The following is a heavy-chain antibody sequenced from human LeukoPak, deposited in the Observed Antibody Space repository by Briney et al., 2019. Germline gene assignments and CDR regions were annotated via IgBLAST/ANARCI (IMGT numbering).Heavy chain of an antibody. CDR3: AKVGAIVVVVAATRFPWYFDL. D-gene: IGHD2-15*01. J-gene: IGHJ2*01. Sequence: GGSLRLSCAASGFTFSSYGMHWVRQAPGKGLEWVAVIWYDGSNKYYADSVKGRFTISRDNSKNTLYLQMNSLRAEDTAVYYCAKVGAIVVVVAATRFPWYFDLWGRGTLVTVSS. CDR2: IWYDGSNK. CDR1: GFTFSSYG. V-gene: IGHV3-33*06.